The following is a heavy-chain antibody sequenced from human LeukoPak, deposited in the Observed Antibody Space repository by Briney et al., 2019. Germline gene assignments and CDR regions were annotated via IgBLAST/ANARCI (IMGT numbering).Heavy chain of an antibody. CDR2: IYSGGST. CDR3: ARDLWGVGFDI. Sequence: GGSLRLSCAASGFTFSSYWMSWVRQAPGKGLEWVSVIYSGGSTYYADSVNGRFAISRDNSKNTLYLQMNSLRAEDTAVYYCARDLWGVGFDIWGQGTMVTVSS. D-gene: IGHD1-26*01. CDR1: GFTFSSYW. V-gene: IGHV3-66*01. J-gene: IGHJ3*02.